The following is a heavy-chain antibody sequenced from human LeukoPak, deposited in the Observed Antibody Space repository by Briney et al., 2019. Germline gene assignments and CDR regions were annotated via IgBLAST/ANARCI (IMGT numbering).Heavy chain of an antibody. J-gene: IGHJ5*02. CDR3: ARDEREYASLA. V-gene: IGHV1-2*02. CDR2: INPNSGGI. Sequence: ASVKVSCKASGYTFTGYYMHWVRQAPGQGLEWMGWINPNSGGINYAQKFQGRVTMTRDTSITTPYMELSRLRSDDTAVYYCARDEREYASLAWGQGTLVTVSS. CDR1: GYTFTGYY. D-gene: IGHD1-1*01.